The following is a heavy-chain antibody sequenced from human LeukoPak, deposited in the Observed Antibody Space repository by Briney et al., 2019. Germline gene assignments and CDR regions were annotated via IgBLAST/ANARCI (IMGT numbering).Heavy chain of an antibody. V-gene: IGHV1-2*02. Sequence: ASVKVSCKASGYTFTGYYMHCVRQAPGQGLEWMGWINPNSGGTNYAQKFQGRVTMTRDTSISTAYMELSRLRSDDTAVYYCARPAGPNYYCYYMDVWGKGTTVTVSS. CDR3: ARPAGPNYYCYYMDV. J-gene: IGHJ6*03. CDR1: GYTFTGYY. D-gene: IGHD6-13*01. CDR2: INPNSGGT.